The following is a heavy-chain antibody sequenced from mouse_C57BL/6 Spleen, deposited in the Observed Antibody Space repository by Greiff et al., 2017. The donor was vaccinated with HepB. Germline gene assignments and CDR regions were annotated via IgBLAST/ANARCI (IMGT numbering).Heavy chain of an antibody. J-gene: IGHJ2*01. D-gene: IGHD1-1*01. V-gene: IGHV1-78*01. Sequence: VQLQQSDAELVKPGASVKISCKVSGYTFTDHTIHWMKQRPEQGLEWIGYIYPRDGSTKYNEKFKGKATLTADKSSSTAYMQLNSLTSEDSAVYFCARRGYGSSSWGVCFDYWGQGTTLTVSS. CDR1: GYTFTDHT. CDR2: IYPRDGST. CDR3: ARRGYGSSSWGVCFDY.